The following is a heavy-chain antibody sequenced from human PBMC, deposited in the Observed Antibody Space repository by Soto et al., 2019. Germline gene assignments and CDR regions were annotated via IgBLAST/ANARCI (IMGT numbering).Heavy chain of an antibody. Sequence: QITLKESGPTLVKPTQTLTLTCTFSAFSLSTGGVGVGWIRQPPGKALEWLALIYWDDDKRYSPSLRSRLTITTDTAKNQVVLTMTNMDPVDTATYYCIQSRCGGDCLQSYASYYYSGRDVWGQGTTVTVSS. CDR2: IYWDDDK. V-gene: IGHV2-5*02. CDR1: AFSLSTGGVG. J-gene: IGHJ6*02. CDR3: IQSRCGGDCLQSYASYYYSGRDV. D-gene: IGHD2-21*02.